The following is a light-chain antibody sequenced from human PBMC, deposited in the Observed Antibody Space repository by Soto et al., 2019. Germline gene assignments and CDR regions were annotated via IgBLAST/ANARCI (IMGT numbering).Light chain of an antibody. CDR2: EVR. V-gene: IGLV2-14*01. CDR3: SSYTSSSNGV. CDR1: SSDVGDYKY. J-gene: IGLJ3*02. Sequence: QSALTQPASVSGSPGQSITISCTGTSSDVGDYKYVSWYQQHPGKVPKLMIYEVRNRPSGVSNRFSGSKSGNTASLTISGLQAEDEADYYCSSYTSSSNGVFGGGTKLTVL.